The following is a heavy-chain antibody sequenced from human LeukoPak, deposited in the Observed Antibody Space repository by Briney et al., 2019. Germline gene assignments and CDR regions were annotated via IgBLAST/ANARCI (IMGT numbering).Heavy chain of an antibody. Sequence: PGGSLRLSCAASGFTFSSYSMNWVRQAPGKGLEWVSIISLDGSTTYYADSVKGRFTISRDNSKNTLYLQMNSLRAEDTAVYYCAREVSCSSTSCYYSVEAFDIWGQGTMVTVSS. D-gene: IGHD2-2*01. CDR1: GFTFSSYS. CDR3: AREVSCSSTSCYYSVEAFDI. CDR2: ISLDGSTT. J-gene: IGHJ3*02. V-gene: IGHV3-23*01.